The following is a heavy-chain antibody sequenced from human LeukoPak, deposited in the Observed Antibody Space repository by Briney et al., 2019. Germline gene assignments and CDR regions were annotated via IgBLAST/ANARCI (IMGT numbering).Heavy chain of an antibody. CDR2: ISSSGSTI. D-gene: IGHD5-18*01. CDR3: ARVGYSYGYVRYYYYMDV. Sequence: GGSLRLSCAASGFTFSDYYMSWIRQAPGKGLEWVSYISSSGSTIYYADSVKGRFTISRDNAKNSLYLQMNSLRAEDTAVYYCARVGYSYGYVRYYYYMDVWGKGTTVTISS. V-gene: IGHV3-11*01. CDR1: GFTFSDYY. J-gene: IGHJ6*03.